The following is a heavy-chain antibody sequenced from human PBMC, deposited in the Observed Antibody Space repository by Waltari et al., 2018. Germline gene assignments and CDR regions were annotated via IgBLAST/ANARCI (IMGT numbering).Heavy chain of an antibody. Sequence: QLVESGGGLVNPGRSLRLSCPASGFPFGDYAIRGFRQAPGKGPEWVGFVRSKVYGGTTQYGESLQGRFSISRDDSKSVAYLQISSIIFDDTAVYYCARGQAAGAAYYGLDVWGRGTTVVVSS. J-gene: IGHJ6*02. CDR2: VRSKVYGGTT. V-gene: IGHV3-49*05. CDR1: GFPFGDYA. CDR3: ARGQAAGAAYYGLDV. D-gene: IGHD2-15*01.